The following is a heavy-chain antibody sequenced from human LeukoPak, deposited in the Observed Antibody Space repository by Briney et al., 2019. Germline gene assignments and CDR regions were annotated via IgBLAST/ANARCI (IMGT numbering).Heavy chain of an antibody. CDR3: ARAYTSWSFDY. CDR1: GGSIRNDY. Sequence: SETLSLTCTVSGGSIRNDYWSWIRQPPGKGLEWIGYIYYSGSTNYSPSLKSRVTISVDTSENQFSLKLSSVTAADTAVYYCARAYTSWSFDYWGQGTLVTVSS. D-gene: IGHD2-2*02. V-gene: IGHV4-59*01. CDR2: IYYSGST. J-gene: IGHJ4*02.